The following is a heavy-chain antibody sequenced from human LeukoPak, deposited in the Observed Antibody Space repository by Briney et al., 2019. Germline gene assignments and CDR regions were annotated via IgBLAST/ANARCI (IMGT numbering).Heavy chain of an antibody. Sequence: ASETLSLTCAVYGGSFSGYYWSWIRQPPGKGLEWIGEINHSGSTNYNPSLKSRVTISVDTSKNQFSLKLSSVTAADTAVYYCARVNREWLRFSYYYYYMDVWGKGTTVTVSS. CDR2: INHSGST. J-gene: IGHJ6*03. CDR3: ARVNREWLRFSYYYYYMDV. V-gene: IGHV4-34*01. CDR1: GGSFSGYY. D-gene: IGHD5-12*01.